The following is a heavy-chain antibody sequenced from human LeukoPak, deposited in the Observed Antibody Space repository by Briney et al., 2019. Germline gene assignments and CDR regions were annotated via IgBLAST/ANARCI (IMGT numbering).Heavy chain of an antibody. D-gene: IGHD3-22*01. Sequence: SETLSLTCTVSGGSISSYYWSWIRQPPGKGLEWIGYIYYSRSTNYNPSLKSRVTISVDTSKNQFSLKLSSVTAADTAVYYCARHGLSYYYDGTDAFDIWGQGIMVTVSS. J-gene: IGHJ3*02. CDR1: GGSISSYY. CDR3: ARHGLSYYYDGTDAFDI. CDR2: IYYSRST. V-gene: IGHV4-59*08.